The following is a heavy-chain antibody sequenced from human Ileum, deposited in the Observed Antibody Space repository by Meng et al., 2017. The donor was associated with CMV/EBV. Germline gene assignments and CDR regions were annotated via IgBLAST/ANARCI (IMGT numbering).Heavy chain of an antibody. J-gene: IGHJ3*02. CDR1: GFTFSRHD. D-gene: IGHD2-21*02. Sequence: SCAAYGFTFSRHDMNWVRQAPGKGLEWVSAISFTSSYIYYADSMKGRITISRDNANNLLYLQMNSLRAEDTAVYYCARASGRDDSFDMWGQGTMVTVSS. V-gene: IGHV3-21*01. CDR3: ARASGRDDSFDM. CDR2: ISFTSSYI.